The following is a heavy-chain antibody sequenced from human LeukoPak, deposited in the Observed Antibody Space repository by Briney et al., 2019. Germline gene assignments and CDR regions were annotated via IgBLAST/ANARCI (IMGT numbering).Heavy chain of an antibody. V-gene: IGHV4-34*01. D-gene: IGHD3-3*01. CDR2: INHSGST. J-gene: IGHJ4*02. Sequence: GSLSLSCAASGFTFSNAWMSWIRQPPGKGLEWIGEINHSGSTNYNPSLKSRVTISVDTSKNQFSLKLSSVTAADTAVYYCARGGRGVVLDYWGQGTLVTVSS. CDR1: GFTFSNAW. CDR3: ARGGRGVVLDY.